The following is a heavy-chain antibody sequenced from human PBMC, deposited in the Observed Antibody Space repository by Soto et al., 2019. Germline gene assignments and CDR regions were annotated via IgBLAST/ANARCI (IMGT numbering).Heavy chain of an antibody. V-gene: IGHV3-48*01. CDR1: GFTFSSYS. J-gene: IGHJ4*02. CDR2: ISSSSSTI. Sequence: GGSLRLSCAASGFTFSSYSMNWVRQAPGKGLEWVSYISSSSSTIHYADSVKGRSTISKDDAKNSLYLQMNSLRAEDTAVYYCARGLKGYYFDYWGQGTLVTVSS. CDR3: ARGLKGYYFDY.